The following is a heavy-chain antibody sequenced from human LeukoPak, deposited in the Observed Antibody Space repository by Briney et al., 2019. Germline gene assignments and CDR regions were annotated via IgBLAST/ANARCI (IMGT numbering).Heavy chain of an antibody. CDR1: GGSISSYY. D-gene: IGHD6-19*01. CDR3: ARRQARLSWFDP. CDR2: ISHSGST. J-gene: IGHJ5*02. V-gene: IGHV4-59*08. Sequence: SETLSLTCTVSGGSISSYYWSWIRQPPGRGLEWIGSISHSGSTYYNPSPKSRVTVSVDTSKNQFSLKLSSVTAADTAVYYCARRQARLSWFDPWGQGTLVPVSS.